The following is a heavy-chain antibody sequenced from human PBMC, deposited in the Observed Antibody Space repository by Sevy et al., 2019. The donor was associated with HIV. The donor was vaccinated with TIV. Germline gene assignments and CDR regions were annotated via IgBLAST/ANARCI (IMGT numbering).Heavy chain of an antibody. V-gene: IGHV4-30-2*01. D-gene: IGHD3-16*01. CDR3: VRGPSYGYVSYGFDV. CDR1: GGSISTGGFS. J-gene: IGHJ3*01. CDR2: IYRTGNT. Sequence: SETLSLTCAVSGGSISTGGFSWNWIRQPPGKGLEWIGHIYRTGNTYYNPSLGSRVSISVDRSKNQFSLKLSSVTAADTAVYYCVRGPSYGYVSYGFDVWGQGKMVTVSS.